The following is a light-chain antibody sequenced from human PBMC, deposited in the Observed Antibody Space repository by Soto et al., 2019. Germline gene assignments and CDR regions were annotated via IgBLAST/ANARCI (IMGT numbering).Light chain of an antibody. CDR3: QQSYSTPPEYT. CDR2: AAS. V-gene: IGKV1-39*01. CDR1: QSISSY. Sequence: DIQMTQSPSSLSASVGDRVTITCRASQSISSYLNWYQQKPGKAPKLLIYAASSLHSGVPSRFSGSGSGTDFTLTISSLQPEDFATYYCQQSYSTPPEYTFGQGTKVDIK. J-gene: IGKJ2*01.